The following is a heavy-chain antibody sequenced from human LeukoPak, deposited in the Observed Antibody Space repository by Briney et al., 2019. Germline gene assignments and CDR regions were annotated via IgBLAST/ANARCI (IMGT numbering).Heavy chain of an antibody. D-gene: IGHD3-22*01. Sequence: ASVKVSCTPSGYTFTSYDINWVRQATGQGLEWMGWMNPNSGNTGYAQKFQGRVTMTRNTSISTAYMELSSLRSEDTAVYYCARGGGYYDRSAKYFIRPPEYWGQGTLVTVSS. CDR1: GYTFTSYD. CDR2: MNPNSGNT. V-gene: IGHV1-8*01. CDR3: ARGGGYYDRSAKYFIRPPEY. J-gene: IGHJ4*02.